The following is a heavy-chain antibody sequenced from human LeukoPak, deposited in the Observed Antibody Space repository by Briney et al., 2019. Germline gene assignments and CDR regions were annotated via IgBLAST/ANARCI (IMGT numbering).Heavy chain of an antibody. CDR2: INHSGST. V-gene: IGHV4-34*01. CDR1: GGSFSGYY. J-gene: IGHJ5*02. D-gene: IGHD1-26*01. CDR3: ARGGWWEHDQFDL. Sequence: SETLSLTCAVYGGSFSGYYWSWIRQPPGKGLEWIGEINHSGSTNYNPSLKSRVTISVDTSKNQFSLKLSSVTAADTAVYYCARGGWWEHDQFDLWGLGTLVTVSS.